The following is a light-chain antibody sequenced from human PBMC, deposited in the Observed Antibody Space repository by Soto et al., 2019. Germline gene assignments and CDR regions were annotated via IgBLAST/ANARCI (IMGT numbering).Light chain of an antibody. CDR3: HPFGNSPYT. V-gene: IGKV3-20*01. CDR1: QSVSSSY. Sequence: EIVLTQSPGTLSLSPGERATLSCRASQSVSSSYLAWYQQKPGQAPRLLIYDASSRATGIPDRFSGSGSGTDFTLTISRLEPEDFAVYYCHPFGNSPYTFGQGTRLEIK. CDR2: DAS. J-gene: IGKJ2*01.